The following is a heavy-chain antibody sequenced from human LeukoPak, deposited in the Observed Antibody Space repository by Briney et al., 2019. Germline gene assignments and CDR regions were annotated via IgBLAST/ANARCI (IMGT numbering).Heavy chain of an antibody. CDR1: GFTFSNAW. CDR3: TTDVDYYDSSGYLDY. J-gene: IGHJ4*02. D-gene: IGHD3-22*01. Sequence: GGSLRLSCAASGFTFSNAWMSWVRQAPGKGLEWVGRIKSKTDGGTTDYAAPVKGRFTISRDDSKNTLYLQMNSLKTENTAVYYCTTDVDYYDSSGYLDYWGQGTLVTVSS. CDR2: IKSKTDGGTT. V-gene: IGHV3-15*01.